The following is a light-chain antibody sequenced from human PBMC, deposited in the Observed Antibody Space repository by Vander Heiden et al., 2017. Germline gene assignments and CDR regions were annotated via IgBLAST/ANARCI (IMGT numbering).Light chain of an antibody. CDR2: SNN. V-gene: IGLV1-47*02. CDR1: SSNIGSNY. CDR3: AAWADSLRRRG. J-gene: IGLJ2*01. Sequence: QSVLTQPPSASGTPGQRVTISCSGSSSNIGSNYVYWYQQLPGTAPKLLIDSNNQRPSGVPDRFACSKAGTSASRAISGLRSEDEAYYYGAAWADSLRRRGFGGGTKLTVL.